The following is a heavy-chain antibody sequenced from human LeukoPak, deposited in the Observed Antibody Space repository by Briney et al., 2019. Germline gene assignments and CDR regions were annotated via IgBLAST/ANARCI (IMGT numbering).Heavy chain of an antibody. V-gene: IGHV4-59*08. J-gene: IGHJ4*02. Sequence: PSETLSLTCTVSGGAITGYYWSWIRQPPGKGLEWIGYIFYSGSTNYNPSLRSRVTLSVDTSKNQFSLKLGSVTAADTAVYYCARQPYMLGAYYFDYWGQGTLVTVSS. CDR3: ARQPYMLGAYYFDY. D-gene: IGHD1-26*01. CDR1: GGAITGYY. CDR2: IFYSGST.